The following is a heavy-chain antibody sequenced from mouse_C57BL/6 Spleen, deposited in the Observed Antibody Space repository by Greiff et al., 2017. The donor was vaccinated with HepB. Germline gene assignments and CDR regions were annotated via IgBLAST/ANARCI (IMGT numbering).Heavy chain of an antibody. V-gene: IGHV1-20*01. Sequence: EVKLMESGPELVKPGDSVKISCKASGYSFTGYFMNWVMQSHGKSLEWIGRINPYNGDTFYNQKFKGKATLTVDKSSSTAHMELRSLTSEDSAVYYCARRAQATYYAMDYWGQGTSVTVSS. CDR1: GYSFTGYF. CDR2: INPYNGDT. J-gene: IGHJ4*01. D-gene: IGHD3-2*02. CDR3: ARRAQATYYAMDY.